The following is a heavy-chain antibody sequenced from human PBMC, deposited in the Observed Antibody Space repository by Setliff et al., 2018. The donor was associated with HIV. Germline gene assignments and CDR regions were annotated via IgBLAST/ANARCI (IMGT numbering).Heavy chain of an antibody. J-gene: IGHJ6*03. Sequence: ASVKVSCKASGDTFSSYAISWVRQAPGQGLEWMGGIIPIFGTANYAQKLQGRVTITADESTSTAYMELSSLRSEDTAVYYCARGGIDYYYYMEVWGKGTTVTVSS. V-gene: IGHV1-69*13. CDR1: GDTFSSYA. D-gene: IGHD3-16*01. CDR3: ARGGIDYYYYMEV. CDR2: IIPIFGTA.